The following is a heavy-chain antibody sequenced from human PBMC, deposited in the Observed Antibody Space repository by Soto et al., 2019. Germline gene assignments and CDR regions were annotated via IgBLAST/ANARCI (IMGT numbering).Heavy chain of an antibody. D-gene: IGHD3-16*01. J-gene: IGHJ6*02. V-gene: IGHV1-3*01. CDR2: INAGNGNT. CDR1: GYTFTKYV. CDR3: ARATDKLITFYYGMDV. Sequence: GASVKVSCKASGYTFTKYVIHWVRQAPGQRLEWMGWINAGNGNTKYSQKFQVRATITRDTSARTAYMELSSLRSEDTAVYYCARATDKLITFYYGMDVWGQGTTVTVSS.